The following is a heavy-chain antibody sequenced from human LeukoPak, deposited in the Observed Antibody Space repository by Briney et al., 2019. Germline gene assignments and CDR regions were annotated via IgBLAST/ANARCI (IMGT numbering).Heavy chain of an antibody. CDR3: ASLYYDPDAFDI. CDR1: GFTFSSYA. D-gene: IGHD3-22*01. Sequence: GGSLRLSCAASGFTFSSYAMSWVRQAPGKGLEWISYISSSGSSIFYADSVKGRFTISRDNGKNSLYLQMNSLRAEDTAIYYCASLYYDPDAFDIWGQGTLVTVSS. CDR2: ISSSGSSI. V-gene: IGHV3-48*01. J-gene: IGHJ3*02.